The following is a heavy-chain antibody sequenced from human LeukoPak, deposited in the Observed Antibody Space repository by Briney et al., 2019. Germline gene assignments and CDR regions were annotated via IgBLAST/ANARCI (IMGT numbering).Heavy chain of an antibody. V-gene: IGHV1-2*02. CDR3: AREYYYDSSGYSVDYYYYGMDV. CDR2: INPNSGGT. CDR1: GYTFTDHF. Sequence: ASVRVSCTTSGYTFTDHFVHWVRQAPGQGLEWMGWINPNSGGTEYAQKFLGRVTMTRDTSISTAYMELSRLRSDDTAVYFCAREYYYDSSGYSVDYYYYGMDVWGQGTTVTVSS. D-gene: IGHD3-22*01. J-gene: IGHJ6*02.